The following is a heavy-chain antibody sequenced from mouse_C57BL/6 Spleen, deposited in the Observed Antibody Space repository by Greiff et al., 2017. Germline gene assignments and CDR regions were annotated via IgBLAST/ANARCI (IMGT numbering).Heavy chain of an antibody. CDR3: APYYEDYAMDY. Sequence: QVHVKQSGAELAKPGASVKLSCKASGYTFTSYWMHWVKQRPGQGLEWIGYINPSSGYTKYNQKFKDKATLTADKSSSTAYMQLSSLTYEDSAVYYCAPYYEDYAMDYWGQGTSVTVSS. CDR1: GYTFTSYW. V-gene: IGHV1-7*01. CDR2: INPSSGYT. D-gene: IGHD2-10*01. J-gene: IGHJ4*01.